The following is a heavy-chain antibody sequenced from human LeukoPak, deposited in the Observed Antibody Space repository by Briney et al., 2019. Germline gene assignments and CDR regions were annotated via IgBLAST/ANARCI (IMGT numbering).Heavy chain of an antibody. CDR1: GFTLSTSW. CDR2: TNRDGSQI. V-gene: IGHV3-7*01. Sequence: GGSLRLSCAASGFTLSTSWMTWVRQAPGKGLEWVTNTNRDGSQIDYMDSVKGRFTISRDSANNALYLQMNSLRAEDTAVYYCARGGLTAGFDYWGQGTLVTVSS. CDR3: ARGGLTAGFDY. J-gene: IGHJ4*02. D-gene: IGHD3-10*01.